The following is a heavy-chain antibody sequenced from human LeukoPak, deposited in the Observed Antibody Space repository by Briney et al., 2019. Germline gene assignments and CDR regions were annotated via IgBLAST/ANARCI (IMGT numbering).Heavy chain of an antibody. D-gene: IGHD3-10*01. V-gene: IGHV3-23*01. CDR1: GFTFSSYA. Sequence: GGSLRLSCAASGFTFSSYAMCWVRQAPGKGLEWVSAISGSGGSTYYADSVKGRFTISRDNSKNTLYLQMNSLRAEDTAVYYCAKDRYGSGSYYGFFDYWGQGTLVTVSS. CDR3: AKDRYGSGSYYGFFDY. CDR2: ISGSGGST. J-gene: IGHJ4*02.